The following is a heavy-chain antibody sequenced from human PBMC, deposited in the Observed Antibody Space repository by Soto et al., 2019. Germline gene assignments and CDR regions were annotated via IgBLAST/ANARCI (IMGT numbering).Heavy chain of an antibody. D-gene: IGHD2-8*01. J-gene: IGHJ4*02. Sequence: PSETLSLTCTVSGGSVSNGMYYWSWIRQPPGKGLEWIGNVYFTGTTIYNPSLKSRVTMSVDTYKDQFFLKLTSVTAADTAVYYCARYCNNFDCRPLYYFDYWGLGTLVTVSS. CDR1: GGSVSNGMYY. V-gene: IGHV4-61*01. CDR3: ARYCNNFDCRPLYYFDY. CDR2: VYFTGTT.